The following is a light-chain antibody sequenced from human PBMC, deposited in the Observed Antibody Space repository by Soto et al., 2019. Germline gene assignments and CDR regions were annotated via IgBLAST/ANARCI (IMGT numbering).Light chain of an antibody. Sequence: DIQMTQSPSSLSASVGDRVTITCRASQGISNYLAWYQQKPGKVPKLLIYAASTLQSGVPSRFSGSGSGTDFTLTISGLPPEDVSTYYCQKYNSAPRTFGPGTKVDIK. CDR1: QGISNY. J-gene: IGKJ3*01. CDR2: AAS. V-gene: IGKV1-27*01. CDR3: QKYNSAPRT.